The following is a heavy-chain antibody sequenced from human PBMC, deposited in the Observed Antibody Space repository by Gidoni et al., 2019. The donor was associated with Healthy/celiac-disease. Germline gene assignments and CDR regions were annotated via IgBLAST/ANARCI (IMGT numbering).Heavy chain of an antibody. D-gene: IGHD2-21*02. V-gene: IGHV3-30-3*01. J-gene: IGHJ4*02. Sequence: QVQLVESGGGVVQPGRSLRLSCAASGFTFSSYAMHWVRQAPGKGLEWVAVISYDGSNKYYADSVKGRFTISRDNSKNTLYLQMNSLRAEDTAVYYCARVPGVRDYYFDYWGQGTLVTVSS. CDR1: GFTFSSYA. CDR2: ISYDGSNK. CDR3: ARVPGVRDYYFDY.